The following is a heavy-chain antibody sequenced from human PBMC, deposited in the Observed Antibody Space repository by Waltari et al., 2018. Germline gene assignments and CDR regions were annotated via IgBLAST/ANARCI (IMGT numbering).Heavy chain of an antibody. V-gene: IGHV1-2*02. D-gene: IGHD6-13*01. CDR3: ARDLYSSSWYRPQEEGRFDP. J-gene: IGHJ5*02. Sequence: QVQLVQSGAEVKKPGASVKVSCKASGYTFTGYYMHWVRQAPGQGLEWMGWINPNRGGTNYAQKFQGRVTMTRDTSISTAYMELSRLRSDDTAVYYCARDLYSSSWYRPQEEGRFDPWGQGTLVTVSS. CDR2: INPNRGGT. CDR1: GYTFTGYY.